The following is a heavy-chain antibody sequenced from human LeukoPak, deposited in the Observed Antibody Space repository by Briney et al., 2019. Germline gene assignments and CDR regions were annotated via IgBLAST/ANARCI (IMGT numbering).Heavy chain of an antibody. CDR2: IIPIFGTA. CDR3: ARDSSGYYGRGYYYYGMDV. V-gene: IGHV1-69*13. D-gene: IGHD3-22*01. CDR1: GGTFSSYA. J-gene: IGHJ6*02. Sequence: SVKVSCKASGGTFSSYAISWVRQAPGQGLEWMGGIIPIFGTANYAQKFQGRVTITADESTSTAYMELSSLRSEDTAVYYCARDSSGYYGRGYYYYGMDVWGQGTTVTVSS.